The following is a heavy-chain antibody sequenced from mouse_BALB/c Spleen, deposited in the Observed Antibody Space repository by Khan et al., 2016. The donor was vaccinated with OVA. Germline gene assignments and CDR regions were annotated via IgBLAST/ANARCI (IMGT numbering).Heavy chain of an antibody. CDR2: IFPSDSYT. CDR1: GYTFTSCW. D-gene: IGHD2-1*01. J-gene: IGHJ4*01. V-gene: IGHV1-69*02. CDR3: AGDGNYVGTMDY. Sequence: QVQLQQSGAELVRPGASVKLSCKASGYTFTSCWITWVNQRPGKGLEWIGNIFPSDSYTNYKQNFKDQATLTVDKSSRTAYMQLSSPASEDSAVYYCAGDGNYVGTMDYWGQGTSVTVSS.